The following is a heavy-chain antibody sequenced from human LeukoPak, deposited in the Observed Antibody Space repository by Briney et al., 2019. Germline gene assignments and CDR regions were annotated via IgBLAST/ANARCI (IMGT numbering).Heavy chain of an antibody. CDR2: ISWNSGSI. D-gene: IGHD1-26*01. J-gene: IGHJ4*02. V-gene: IGHV3-9*01. Sequence: GGSLRLPCAASGFTFDDYAMHWVRQAPGRGLEWVSGISWNSGSIGYADSVKGRFTISRDNAKNSLYLQMNSLRAEDTALYYCAKRGRGMGFDYWGQGTLVTVSS. CDR1: GFTFDDYA. CDR3: AKRGRGMGFDY.